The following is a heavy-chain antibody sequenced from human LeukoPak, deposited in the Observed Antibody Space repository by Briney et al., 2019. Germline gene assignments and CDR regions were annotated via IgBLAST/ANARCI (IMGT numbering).Heavy chain of an antibody. D-gene: IGHD4-11*01. Sequence: PSETLSLTCTVSGGSISSGDYYWTWIRQHPGKGLEWIGFIFYSGSTFYNPSLKSRVTISVDTSKNQFSLKLTSVTAADTAVYYCARAPLYSGHADWFDPWGQGTLVTVSS. V-gene: IGHV4-31*03. CDR2: IFYSGST. CDR3: ARAPLYSGHADWFDP. CDR1: GGSISSGDYY. J-gene: IGHJ5*02.